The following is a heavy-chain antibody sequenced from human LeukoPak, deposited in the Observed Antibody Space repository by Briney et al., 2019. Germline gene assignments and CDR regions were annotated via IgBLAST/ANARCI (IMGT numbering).Heavy chain of an antibody. V-gene: IGHV4-59*01. CDR2: IYYSGST. D-gene: IGHD6-6*01. J-gene: IGHJ3*02. CDR1: GGSISSYH. Sequence: SETLSLTCTVSGGSISSYHWSWIRQPPGKGLEWIGYIYYSGSTNYNPSLKSRVTISVDTSKNQFSLKLSSVTAADTAVYYCARGSIAARRAFDIWGQGTMVTVSS. CDR3: ARGSIAARRAFDI.